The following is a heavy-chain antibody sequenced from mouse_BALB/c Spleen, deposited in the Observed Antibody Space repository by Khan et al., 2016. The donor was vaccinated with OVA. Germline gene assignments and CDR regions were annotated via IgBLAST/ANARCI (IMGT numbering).Heavy chain of an antibody. Sequence: QIQLVQSGPELKKPGETVKISCKASEYTFTDYGMNWVKQAPGKGLKWMGWINTYTGEPTYADDFKGRFAFSLAPSASTPYLQINNLKYEDTATYLCARHGHWYCDAWGAGTTVTVSS. CDR2: INTYTGEP. D-gene: IGHD1-2*01. CDR1: EYTFTDYG. V-gene: IGHV9-3-1*01. J-gene: IGHJ1*01. CDR3: ARHGHWYCDA.